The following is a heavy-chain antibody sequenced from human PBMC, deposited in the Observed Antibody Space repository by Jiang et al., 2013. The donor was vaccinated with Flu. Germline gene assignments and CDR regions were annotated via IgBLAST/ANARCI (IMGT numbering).Heavy chain of an antibody. CDR2: IWYDGSKK. J-gene: IGHJ2*01. V-gene: IGHV3-33*01. CDR1: GFTFSSYG. Sequence: VQLVESGGGLVQPGRSLRLSCAASGFTFSSYGMHWVRQAPGKGLEWVAVIWYDGSKKYYADSVKGRFTISRDNSNNTLYLQMNSLRAEDTGVYSCARDNANDWYFDLWGRGTLVTVSS. D-gene: IGHD1-1*01. CDR3: ARDNANDWYFDL.